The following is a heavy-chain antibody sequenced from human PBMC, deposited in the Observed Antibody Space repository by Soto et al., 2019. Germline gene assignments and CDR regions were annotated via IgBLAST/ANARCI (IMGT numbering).Heavy chain of an antibody. Sequence: PGGSLRLSFVVSGFDFSDFSINWVRQAPGKGLEWVSSISPRSDYIYYTDSVKGRFTVSRDNAKKSLFLQMNSLRADDTAVYYCAREKRHNLLGGWFGMDVWGQGTTVSVSS. V-gene: IGHV3-21*01. CDR3: AREKRHNLLGGWFGMDV. CDR1: GFDFSDFS. J-gene: IGHJ6*02. CDR2: ISPRSDYI. D-gene: IGHD2-15*01.